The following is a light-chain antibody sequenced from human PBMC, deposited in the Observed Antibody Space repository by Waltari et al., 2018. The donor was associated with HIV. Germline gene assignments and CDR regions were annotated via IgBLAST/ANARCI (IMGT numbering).Light chain of an antibody. CDR1: SSNIANNY. J-gene: IGLJ1*01. V-gene: IGLV1-51*01. Sequence: QSVLTQPPSVSAAPGPKVTISCYGRSSNIANNYVSWYQELPGTAPKLLIDDNNKRPSGIPDRFSGSKSGTSATLGITGLQTGDEADYYCGTWDSSLRAEVFGTGTKVTVL. CDR3: GTWDSSLRAEV. CDR2: DNN.